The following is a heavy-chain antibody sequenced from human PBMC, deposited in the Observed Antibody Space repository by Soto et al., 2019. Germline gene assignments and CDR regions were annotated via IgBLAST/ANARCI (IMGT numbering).Heavy chain of an antibody. V-gene: IGHV3-53*01. CDR3: AREMRGVYNLRDGFF. CDR1: GFTVSSNY. J-gene: IGHJ4*02. CDR2: IYTDGIT. Sequence: EVQLVESGGGLIQPGGSLRLSCAASGFTVSSNYMTWIRQTPEKGLEWVSVIYTDGITYYADSVRGRFTISRDNSKNTLYLEMYSLRVEDTAVSYCAREMRGVYNLRDGFFWGQGTLVTVSS. D-gene: IGHD3-3*01.